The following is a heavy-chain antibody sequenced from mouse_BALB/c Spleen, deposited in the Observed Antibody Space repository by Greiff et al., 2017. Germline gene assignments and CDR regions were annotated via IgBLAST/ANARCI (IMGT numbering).Heavy chain of an antibody. Sequence: EVQLQQSGTVLARPGASVKMSCKASGYTFTSYWMHWVKQRPGQGLEWIGAIYPGNSDTSYNQKFKGKAKLTAVTSTSTAYMELSSLTNEDSAVYYCTRGYYGSGGFAYWGQGTLATVSA. J-gene: IGHJ3*01. D-gene: IGHD1-1*01. CDR1: GYTFTSYW. V-gene: IGHV1-5*01. CDR3: TRGYYGSGGFAY. CDR2: IYPGNSDT.